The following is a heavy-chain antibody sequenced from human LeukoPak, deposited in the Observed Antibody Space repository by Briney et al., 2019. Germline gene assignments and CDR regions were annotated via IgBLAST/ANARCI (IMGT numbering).Heavy chain of an antibody. CDR1: GFTLTSYA. CDR2: ISNNGANT. V-gene: IGHV3-64*02. J-gene: IGHJ3*01. Sequence: GGSLRLSCAASGFTLTSYAMHWVRQTPGKGLEYVSAISNNGANTYYTASVKGRFIISRDISKNTLYLQMGSLRGDDMGVYYCARERLGVVIFDDAFDVWGQGTMVTDSS. D-gene: IGHD3-3*01. CDR3: ARERLGVVIFDDAFDV.